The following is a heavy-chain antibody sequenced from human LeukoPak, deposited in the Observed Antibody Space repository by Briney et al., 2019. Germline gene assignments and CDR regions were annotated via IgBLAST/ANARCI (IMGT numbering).Heavy chain of an antibody. Sequence: PGGSLRLSCAASGSTFTSYWMTWVRQAPGKGLEWVANIKQDGSEKYYVDSVKGRFTISRDNAKNSLYLQMNSLRAEDTAVYYCAKGYGRPGWPLWGQGTLVTVSS. CDR2: IKQDGSEK. D-gene: IGHD4-17*01. CDR1: GSTFTSYW. CDR3: AKGYGRPGWPL. J-gene: IGHJ4*02. V-gene: IGHV3-7*01.